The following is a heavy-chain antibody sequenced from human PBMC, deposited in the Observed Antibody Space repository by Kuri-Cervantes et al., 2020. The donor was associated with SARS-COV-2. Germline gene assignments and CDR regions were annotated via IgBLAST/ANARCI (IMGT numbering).Heavy chain of an antibody. D-gene: IGHD2-2*02. J-gene: IGHJ5*02. CDR1: GYTFTSYG. Sequence: ASVKVSCKASGYTFTSYGISWVRQTPGQGLEWMGWISAYSGNTDYAQKFQGRVTMTTDTSTNIAYMELRSLRSDDTAVYYCARDRPIVVVPAAIRYWFDPWGQGTLVTVSS. CDR2: ISAYSGNT. V-gene: IGHV1-18*01. CDR3: ARDRPIVVVPAAIRYWFDP.